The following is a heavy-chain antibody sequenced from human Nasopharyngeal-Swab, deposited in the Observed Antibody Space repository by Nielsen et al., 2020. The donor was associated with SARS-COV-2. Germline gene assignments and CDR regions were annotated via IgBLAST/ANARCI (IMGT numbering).Heavy chain of an antibody. J-gene: IGHJ6*03. CDR3: AKDITGYSSGWFYYYYYMDV. D-gene: IGHD6-19*01. V-gene: IGHV3-30*18. CDR2: ISYDGSNK. Sequence: GESLKISCAASGFTFSSYGMHWVRQAPGKGLEWVAVISYDGSNKYYADSVKGRFTISRDNSNNTLYLQMNSLRAEDTAVYYCAKDITGYSSGWFYYYYYMDVWGKGTTVTVSS. CDR1: GFTFSSYG.